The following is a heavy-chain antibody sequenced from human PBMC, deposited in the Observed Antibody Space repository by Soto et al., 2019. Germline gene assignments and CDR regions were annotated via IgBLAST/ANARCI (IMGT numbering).Heavy chain of an antibody. CDR3: AKVSSSWYAGFFDL. J-gene: IGHJ4*02. CDR2: ISGSGDTI. V-gene: IGHV3-23*01. CDR1: GFTFSSYS. D-gene: IGHD6-13*01. Sequence: PGGSLRLSCVASGFTFSSYSMNWVRQAPGKGLEWVSYISGSGDTIYYADSVKGRFTIYRDNSMNTLYLQMNTLRVEDTAVYYCAKVSSSWYAGFFDLWGQGTLVTVSS.